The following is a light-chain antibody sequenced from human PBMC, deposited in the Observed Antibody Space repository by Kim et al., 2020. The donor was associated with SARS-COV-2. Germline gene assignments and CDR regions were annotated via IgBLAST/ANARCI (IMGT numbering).Light chain of an antibody. CDR1: GSDVGGYNY. J-gene: IGLJ1*01. CDR2: DVS. CDR3: SSYTSSSPYV. Sequence: GQSITISCTGTGSDVGGYNYFAWYQQPPGKAPKLMIYDVSNRPSGVSNRFSGSKSGNTASLTISGLQAEDEADYYCSSYTSSSPYVFGTGTKVTVL. V-gene: IGLV2-14*03.